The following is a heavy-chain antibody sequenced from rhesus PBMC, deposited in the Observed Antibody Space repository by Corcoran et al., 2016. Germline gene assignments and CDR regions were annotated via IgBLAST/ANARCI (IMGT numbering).Heavy chain of an antibody. CDR3: AKGLYSSGL. Sequence: QVQLQESGPGVVKPSETLSLTCAVSGGSLSSYCWGWIRQPPGKGLECIGQIYGGRGSTSYNPSLKSRVTISSDTSKNQFSLKLSSVTAADTAVYYCAKGLYSSGLWGQGVLVTVSS. V-gene: IGHV4-147*01. J-gene: IGHJ4*01. CDR1: GGSLSSYC. CDR2: IYGGRGST. D-gene: IGHD6-31*01.